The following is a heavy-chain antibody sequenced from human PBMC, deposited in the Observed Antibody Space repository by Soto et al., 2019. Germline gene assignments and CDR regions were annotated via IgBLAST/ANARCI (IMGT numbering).Heavy chain of an antibody. J-gene: IGHJ4*02. CDR2: ISAYNGHT. CDR1: GYTFTSYG. Sequence: QVQLVQSGAEVKKPGASVKVSCKASGYTFTSYGINWVQQAPGQGLEWMGWISAYNGHTNYAQKLQGRVTMTTDTSTRTAYMELRSLRSDDTAMYYCARVFTDYGDYKYYFDYWGQGTLVTVSS. CDR3: ARVFTDYGDYKYYFDY. V-gene: IGHV1-18*04. D-gene: IGHD4-17*01.